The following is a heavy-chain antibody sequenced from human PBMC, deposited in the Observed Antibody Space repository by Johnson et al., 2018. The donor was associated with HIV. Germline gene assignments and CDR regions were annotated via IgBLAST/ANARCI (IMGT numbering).Heavy chain of an antibody. D-gene: IGHD3-22*01. Sequence: VQLVESGGGLVQPGGSLRLSCAASGFSFSSYEMNWVRQAPGKGLEWVSYISSRGSTIYYADSVKGRFTISRDNAKNSLYLQMNSLRAEDTAVYYCARAREVYYLDAFDIWGQGTMVTVSS. CDR1: GFSFSSYE. J-gene: IGHJ3*02. V-gene: IGHV3-48*03. CDR2: ISSRGSTI. CDR3: ARAREVYYLDAFDI.